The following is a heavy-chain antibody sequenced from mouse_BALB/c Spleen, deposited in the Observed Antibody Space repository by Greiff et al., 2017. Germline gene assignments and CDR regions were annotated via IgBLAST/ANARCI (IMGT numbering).Heavy chain of an antibody. CDR1: GYTFSSYW. CDR2: ILPGSGST. D-gene: IGHD1-1*01. Sequence: VKLVESGAELMKPGASVKISCKATGYTFSSYWIEWVKQRPGHGLEWIGEILPGSGSTNYNEKFKGKATFTADTSSNTAYMQLSSLTSEDSAVYYCARRDYYGSSDYWGQGTTLTVSS. CDR3: ARRDYYGSSDY. J-gene: IGHJ2*01. V-gene: IGHV1-9*01.